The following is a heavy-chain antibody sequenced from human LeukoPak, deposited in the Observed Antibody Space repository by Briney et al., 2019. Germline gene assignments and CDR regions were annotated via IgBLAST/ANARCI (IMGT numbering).Heavy chain of an antibody. D-gene: IGHD3-16*01. J-gene: IGHJ4*02. V-gene: IGHV3-30*10. Sequence: GKSLRLSCATSGFPFVAYALHWVRQAPGKGLEWVAVISSDTTNKYYMDSVKGRFTISRDNSKNTLYLQMDSLRLEDTAVYYCARLDAASPGYWGQGTLVTVSS. CDR1: GFPFVAYA. CDR2: ISSDTTNK. CDR3: ARLDAASPGY.